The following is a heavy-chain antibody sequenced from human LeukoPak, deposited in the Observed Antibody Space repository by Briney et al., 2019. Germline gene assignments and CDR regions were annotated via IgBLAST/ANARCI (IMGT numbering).Heavy chain of an antibody. CDR1: GGSISSYY. CDR3: ARGGCTNGVCLYYYYYYMDV. D-gene: IGHD2-8*01. V-gene: IGHV4-4*07. CDR2: IYTRGS. Sequence: SETLSLTCTVSGGSISSYYWSWIRQPAGKGLEWIGRIYTRGSNYNPSLKSRVSVSVDTSKNQFSLKLSSVTAADTAVYYCARGGCTNGVCLYYYYYYMDVWGKGTTVTVSS. J-gene: IGHJ6*03.